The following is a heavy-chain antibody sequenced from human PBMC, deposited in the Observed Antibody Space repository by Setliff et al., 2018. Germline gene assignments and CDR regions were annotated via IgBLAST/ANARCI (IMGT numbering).Heavy chain of an antibody. CDR2: IIPFFGTT. Sequence: ASVKVSCKTSGYTFRNQIISWVRQAPGQGLEWMGGIIPFFGTTNYAQRFQGRVTTTIDTSTNTAYMELRSLRSDDTAVYYCALEEYTSRWTKRFDPWGQGTLVTVSS. V-gene: IGHV1-18*01. D-gene: IGHD6-13*01. CDR3: ALEEYTSRWTKRFDP. J-gene: IGHJ5*02. CDR1: GYTFRNQI.